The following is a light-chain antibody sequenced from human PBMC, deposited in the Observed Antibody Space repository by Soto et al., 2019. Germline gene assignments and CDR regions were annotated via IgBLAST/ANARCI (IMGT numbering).Light chain of an antibody. CDR3: QQYYSSPLT. V-gene: IGKV4-1*01. Sequence: DIVMTQSPDSLAVSLGERATINCKSSQSVLYSSNNKNYLAWYQQKPGQPPTVLIYWASTRESGVPDRFSGSGSGTDFTLTISSLQAEDVAVYYCQQYYSSPLTFGPGTKVDIK. CDR2: WAS. CDR1: QSVLYSSNNKNY. J-gene: IGKJ3*01.